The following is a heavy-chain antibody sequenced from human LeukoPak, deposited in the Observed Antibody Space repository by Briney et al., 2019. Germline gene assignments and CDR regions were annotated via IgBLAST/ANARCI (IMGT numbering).Heavy chain of an antibody. CDR2: ISGSGNRT. CDR3: AKSLYCGGGSCYPSALGMDV. CDR1: GFTFSSYA. D-gene: IGHD2-15*01. J-gene: IGHJ6*02. V-gene: IGHV3-23*01. Sequence: GGSLRLSCAASGFTFSSYAMSWVRQAPGKGLEWVSSISGSGNRTYYADSVKGRFTISRDNSKNTLFLQMNSLRAEDTAVYYCAKSLYCGGGSCYPSALGMDVWGQGTTVTVSS.